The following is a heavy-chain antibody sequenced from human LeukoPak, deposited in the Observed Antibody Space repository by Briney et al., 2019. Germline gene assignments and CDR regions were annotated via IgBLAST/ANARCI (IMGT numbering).Heavy chain of an antibody. CDR2: IYSSGTT. J-gene: IGHJ6*02. D-gene: IGHD2-2*01. V-gene: IGHV4-59*01. CDR3: ARAGGGCSRASCPIPYYGLDV. Sequence: SETLSLTCTLSGGSIRGFYWNWIRQPPGKGLEWIGHIYSSGTTDYNPSLKSRLTISVDTSKSQFSLKLASVTAADTAVYYCARAGGGCSRASCPIPYYGLDVWGQGTTVTVSS. CDR1: GGSIRGFY.